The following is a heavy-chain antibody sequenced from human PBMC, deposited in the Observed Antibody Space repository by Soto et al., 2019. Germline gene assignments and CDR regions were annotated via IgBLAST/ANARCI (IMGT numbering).Heavy chain of an antibody. D-gene: IGHD6-19*01. V-gene: IGHV1-18*01. CDR1: GYTFTNYA. Sequence: ASVKVSCKASGYTFTNYAITWVRQAPGQGLEWMGWISPRNGNTNYAQTFQGRVTMTTETSTNTAFMELRSLRSDDSAVYYCARRPSADWFDPWGQGTLVTVSS. CDR2: ISPRNGNT. J-gene: IGHJ5*02. CDR3: ARRPSADWFDP.